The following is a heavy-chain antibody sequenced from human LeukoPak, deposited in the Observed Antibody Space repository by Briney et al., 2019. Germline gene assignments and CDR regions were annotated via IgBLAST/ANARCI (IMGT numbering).Heavy chain of an antibody. V-gene: IGHV3-64*02. J-gene: IGHJ4*02. D-gene: IGHD6-13*01. Sequence: PGGSLRLSCAASGFTFSSYAMHWVRQAPGKGLEYVSAISSNGCSTYYADSVKGRFTISRDNSKNTLYLQMGSLRAEDMAVYYCARSPAAAGPYYFDYWGQGTLVTVSS. CDR3: ARSPAAAGPYYFDY. CDR1: GFTFSSYA. CDR2: ISSNGCST.